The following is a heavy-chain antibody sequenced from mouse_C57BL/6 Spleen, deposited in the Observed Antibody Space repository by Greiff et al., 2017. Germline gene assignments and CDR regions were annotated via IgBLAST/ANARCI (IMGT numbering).Heavy chain of an antibody. D-gene: IGHD3-2*02. CDR2: IYPGSGST. CDR3: ARSGLRLQSDYFDY. V-gene: IGHV1-55*01. Sequence: QVQLQQPGAELVKPGASVKMSCKASGYTFTSYWITWVKQRPGQGLEWIGDIYPGSGSTNYNEKFKSKATLTVDTSSSTAYMQLSSLTSEDSAVYYCARSGLRLQSDYFDYWGQGTTLTVSS. CDR1: GYTFTSYW. J-gene: IGHJ2*01.